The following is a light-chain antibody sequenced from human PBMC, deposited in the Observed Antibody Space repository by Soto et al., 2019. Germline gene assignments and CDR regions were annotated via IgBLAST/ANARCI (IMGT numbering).Light chain of an antibody. Sequence: EIVLTQSPATLSSSPGETATLSCRASQYVGTRLAWYQHKPGQAPRLLIYYTSNRATGIPARFSGSGSGTDFTLTINSLAPEHFAIYYCHQRQSWPRTFGQGTKVDIK. J-gene: IGKJ1*01. CDR3: HQRQSWPRT. CDR2: YTS. CDR1: QYVGTR. V-gene: IGKV3-11*01.